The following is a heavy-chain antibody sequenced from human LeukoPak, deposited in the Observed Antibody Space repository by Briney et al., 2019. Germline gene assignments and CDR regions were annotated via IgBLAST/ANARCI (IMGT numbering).Heavy chain of an antibody. V-gene: IGHV3-7*01. CDR3: AGGQGYLIEL. CDR2: IKQDGSET. D-gene: IGHD2-15*01. Sequence: GGSLRLSCVGSGITFSSYWMNWVRQAPGKGLEWVAIIKQDGSETQYVDSVKGRLTISRDNAQYSLYLQINNLRAEDTAVYYCAGGQGYLIELWGQGTLVTVSS. J-gene: IGHJ4*02. CDR1: GITFSSYW.